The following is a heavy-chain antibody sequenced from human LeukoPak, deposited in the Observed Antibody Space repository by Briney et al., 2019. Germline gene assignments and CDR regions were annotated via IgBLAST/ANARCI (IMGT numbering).Heavy chain of an antibody. CDR2: IYYSGST. J-gene: IGHJ6*03. CDR1: GGSISSSSYY. D-gene: IGHD3-10*01. Sequence: SETLSLTCTVSGGSISSSSYYWGLIRQPPGKGLEWIGNIYYSGSTYYNPSLKSRVTISLNTSKNQFSLELISVTAADTAVYYCASVRRGFGESSKYYAYYYMGVWGKGTTVTISS. V-gene: IGHV4-39*01. CDR3: ASVRRGFGESSKYYAYYYMGV.